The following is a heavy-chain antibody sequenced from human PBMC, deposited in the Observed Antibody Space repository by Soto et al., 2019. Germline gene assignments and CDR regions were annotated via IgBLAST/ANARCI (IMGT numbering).Heavy chain of an antibody. CDR1: GGSITSGPYY. J-gene: IGHJ4*02. D-gene: IGHD3-16*01. Sequence: SETLSLTCTVSGGSITSGPYYWSWIQQPPGKGLEFIGNIYYTGRTNYHPSLKSRLAMSVDTSKNQFSLRLTSVTAADTAVYWCARALGGPSDYWGQGTLVTVSS. CDR3: ARALGGPSDY. CDR2: IYYTGRT. V-gene: IGHV4-61*01.